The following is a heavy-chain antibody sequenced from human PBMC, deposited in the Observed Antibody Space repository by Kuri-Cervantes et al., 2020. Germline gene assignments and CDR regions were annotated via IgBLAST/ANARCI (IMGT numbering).Heavy chain of an antibody. CDR1: GGSFSGYY. D-gene: IGHD4-17*01. CDR2: INHSGST. V-gene: IGHV4-34*01. Sequence: GSLRLSCAVYGGSFSGYYWRRIRQPPGKGLEWVGEINHSGSTNYNPSLKSRVTISVDTSKNQFSLKLSSVTAADTALYYCAKHGATTMHYYYYGMDVWGQGTTVTVSS. CDR3: AKHGATTMHYYYYGMDV. J-gene: IGHJ6*02.